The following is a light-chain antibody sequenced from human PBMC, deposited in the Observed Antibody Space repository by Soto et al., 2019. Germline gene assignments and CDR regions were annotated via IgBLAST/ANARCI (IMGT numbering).Light chain of an antibody. V-gene: IGLV1-40*01. CDR2: GNN. CDR1: SSNIGAGYD. Sequence: QSALTQPPSVSGAPGQRVTISCTGSSSNIGAGYDVHWYQQLPGTAPTLLISGNNNRPSGVPDRLSGSKSGTSASLAITGLRAEDEADYFCQSYDRSLSGDVFGTGTKVTVL. J-gene: IGLJ1*01. CDR3: QSYDRSLSGDV.